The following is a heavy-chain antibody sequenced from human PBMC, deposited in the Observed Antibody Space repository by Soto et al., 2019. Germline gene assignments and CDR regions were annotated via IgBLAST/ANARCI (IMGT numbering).Heavy chain of an antibody. CDR3: ARVQDGAGRY. Sequence: SSETLSLTCTVSGGSISSGGYYWGWIRQPPGKGLELIGYIYYSGSTYYNPSLKSRVTISVDTSKNQFSLKLSSVTAADTAVYYCARVQDGAGRYWGQGTLVTVSS. CDR2: IYYSGST. J-gene: IGHJ4*02. V-gene: IGHV4-31*03. D-gene: IGHD6-19*01. CDR1: GGSISSGGYY.